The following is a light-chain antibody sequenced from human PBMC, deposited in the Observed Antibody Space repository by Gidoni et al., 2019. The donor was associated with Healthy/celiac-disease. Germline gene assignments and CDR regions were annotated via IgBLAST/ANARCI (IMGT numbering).Light chain of an antibody. V-gene: IGKV3-20*01. CDR3: QQYGSSPWT. CDR2: GAS. Sequence: DIVLTQSPGTLSLSPGERATLSCRASQSVSSSYLAWYQQKHGQAPRLLIYGASSRATGIPDRFSGSGFGTDFTFTISRLEPEDFAVYYCQQYGSSPWTCXQXTKVEIK. CDR1: QSVSSSY. J-gene: IGKJ1*01.